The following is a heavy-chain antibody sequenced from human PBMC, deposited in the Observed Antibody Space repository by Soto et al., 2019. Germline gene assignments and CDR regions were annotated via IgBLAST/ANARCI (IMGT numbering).Heavy chain of an antibody. CDR1: GGTFSSYA. CDR2: IIPIFGTA. V-gene: IGHV1-69*06. J-gene: IGHJ6*02. D-gene: IGHD3-10*01. Sequence: SVKVSCKASGGTFSSYAISWVRQAPGQGLEWMGGIIPIFGTANYAQKFQGRVTITADKSTSTAYMELSSLRSEDTAVYYCARPYGSGSYYSPTAYGMDVWGQGTTVTVSS. CDR3: ARPYGSGSYYSPTAYGMDV.